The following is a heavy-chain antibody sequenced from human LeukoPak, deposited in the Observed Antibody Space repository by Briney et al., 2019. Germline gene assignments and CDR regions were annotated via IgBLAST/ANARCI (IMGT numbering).Heavy chain of an antibody. D-gene: IGHD6-19*01. CDR1: GVSITSYY. J-gene: IGHJ4*02. V-gene: IGHV4-59*08. Sequence: KPSETLSLTCTVSGVSITSYYWSWIRQPPGKGLEWIGYIYSSGSTTYNPSLKSRVTISVDTSKNQFSLKLTSVPAADTAVYYCARRAVAENYFDYWGQGTLVTDSS. CDR3: ARRAVAENYFDY. CDR2: IYSSGST.